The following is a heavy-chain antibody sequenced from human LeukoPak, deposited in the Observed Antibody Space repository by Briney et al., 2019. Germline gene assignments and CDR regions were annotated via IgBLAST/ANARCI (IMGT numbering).Heavy chain of an antibody. CDR3: ASDSSSWYNVRDY. CDR2: IIPIFGAA. Sequence: SVKVSCKASGGTFSSYAISWVRQAPGQGLEWMGGIIPIFGAANYAQKFQGRVTITADESTSTAYMELSSLRSEDTAVYYCASDSSSWYNVRDYWGQGTLVTVSS. J-gene: IGHJ4*02. D-gene: IGHD6-13*01. V-gene: IGHV1-69*13. CDR1: GGTFSSYA.